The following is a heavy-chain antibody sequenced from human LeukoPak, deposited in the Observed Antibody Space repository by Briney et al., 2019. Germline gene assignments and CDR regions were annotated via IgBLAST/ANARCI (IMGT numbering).Heavy chain of an antibody. CDR2: ISGSGGST. J-gene: IGHJ4*02. D-gene: IGHD3-22*01. Sequence: GGSVRLSCASSGFTFSSYAMSWVRQARGKGREGVSAISGSGGSTYYADSVKGRFTISRDNSKNTLYLQMNSLRAEDTAVYYCAKGYYYDSSGLTFDYWGQGTLVTVSS. CDR1: GFTFSSYA. V-gene: IGHV3-23*01. CDR3: AKGYYYDSSGLTFDY.